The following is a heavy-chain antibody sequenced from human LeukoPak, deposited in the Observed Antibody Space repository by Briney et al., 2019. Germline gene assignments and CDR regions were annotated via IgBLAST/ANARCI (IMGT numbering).Heavy chain of an antibody. J-gene: IGHJ6*02. CDR3: ARTYCSGGGCYSGSPYYYYYCGMDV. V-gene: IGHV4-34*09. D-gene: IGHD2-15*01. Sequence: SETLSLTCAVYGGSFSGYYWSWIRQPPGKGLEWIGYIHYSGSTYYNPSLKSRITISVDTSKNQFSLKLSSVTAADTAVYYCARTYCSGGGCYSGSPYYYYYCGMDVWGQGTTVTVSS. CDR1: GGSFSGYY. CDR2: IHYSGST.